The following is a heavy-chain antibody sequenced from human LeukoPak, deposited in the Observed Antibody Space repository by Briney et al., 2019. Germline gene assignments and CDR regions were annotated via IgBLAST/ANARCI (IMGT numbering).Heavy chain of an antibody. D-gene: IGHD3-3*01. CDR3: AKDRTIFGVAPSPNDY. Sequence: GGSLRLSCAASGFTFSGYGMHWVRQAPGKGLEWVAFIRYGGGNKYYADSVKGRFTISRDNSKNTLYLQMNSLRAEDTAVYYCAKDRTIFGVAPSPNDYWGQGTLVTVSS. J-gene: IGHJ4*02. V-gene: IGHV3-30*02. CDR1: GFTFSGYG. CDR2: IRYGGGNK.